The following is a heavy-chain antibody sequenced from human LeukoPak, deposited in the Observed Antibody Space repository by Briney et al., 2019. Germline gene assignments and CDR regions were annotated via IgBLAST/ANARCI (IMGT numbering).Heavy chain of an antibody. J-gene: IGHJ4*02. CDR1: GFRFSDFT. CDR2: IGGRGGST. Sequence: GGSLRLSCAASGFRFSDFTMTWVRQAPGKGPEWVSAIGGRGGSTYYADSVKGRFTISRDNSKNTLYLQMNSLRAEDTAVYYCAKVRTRYDSSGYVDYWGQGTLVTVSS. CDR3: AKVRTRYDSSGYVDY. V-gene: IGHV3-23*01. D-gene: IGHD3-22*01.